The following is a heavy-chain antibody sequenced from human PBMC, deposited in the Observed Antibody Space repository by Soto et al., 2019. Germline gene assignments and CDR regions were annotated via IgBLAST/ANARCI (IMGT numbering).Heavy chain of an antibody. CDR2: ISAYNGNT. D-gene: IGHD3-10*01. CDR3: ARDRLYYGSGNDAFDI. Sequence: QVQLVQSGAEVKKPGASVKVSYKASGYTFTSYGISWVRQAPGQGLEWMGWISAYNGNTNYAQKLQGRVTMTTDTSTSTAYMELRSLRSDDTAVYYCARDRLYYGSGNDAFDIWGQGTMVTVSS. J-gene: IGHJ3*02. V-gene: IGHV1-18*01. CDR1: GYTFTSYG.